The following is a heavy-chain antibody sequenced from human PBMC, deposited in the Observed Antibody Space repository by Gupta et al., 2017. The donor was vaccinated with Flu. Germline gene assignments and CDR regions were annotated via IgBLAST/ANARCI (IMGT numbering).Heavy chain of an antibody. V-gene: IGHV3-33*01. J-gene: IGHJ4*02. CDR3: ARDRSDGQLVYLFDY. D-gene: IGHD6-6*01. CDR1: GFTFSSYG. Sequence: QVQLVESGGGLVQPGRSLRLSCAASGFTFSSYGMHWVRQAPGKGLEWVAVIWYDGRNKYYADSVKGRFTISRDNSKNTLYLQRNSLRAEDTAVYDCARDRSDGQLVYLFDYWGQGTLVTVSS. CDR2: IWYDGRNK.